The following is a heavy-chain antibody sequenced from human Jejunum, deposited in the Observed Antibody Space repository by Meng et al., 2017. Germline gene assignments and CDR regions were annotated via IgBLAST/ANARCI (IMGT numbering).Heavy chain of an antibody. V-gene: IGHV1-2*06. CDR3: ARDLAVAGLGAAY. CDR1: GYSFTAFH. CDR2: FNPSSGDT. D-gene: IGHD6-19*01. Sequence: QVHREQSGAEVTKPGASVRVSCKASGYSFTAFHLHWVRQAAGQGLEWMGRFNPSSGDTKFGPKFHGRVTMTRDTSTTTAYMDLTSLTSDDTAVYYCARDLAVAGLGAAYWGQGTLVTVSS. J-gene: IGHJ4*02.